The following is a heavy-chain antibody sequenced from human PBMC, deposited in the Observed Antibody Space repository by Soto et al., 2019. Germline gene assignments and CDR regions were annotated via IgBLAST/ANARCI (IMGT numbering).Heavy chain of an antibody. CDR1: GFTFSSYW. Sequence: EVQLVESGGGLVQPGGSLRLSCAASGFTFSSYWMHWVRQAPGKGLVWVSRINSDGSSTSSADSVKGRFTISRDNAKNTLYRQMNSLRAEDTAVYYCARGLKGYYGVDVWGQGTTVTVSS. J-gene: IGHJ6*02. CDR2: INSDGSST. CDR3: ARGLKGYYGVDV. V-gene: IGHV3-74*01. D-gene: IGHD3-16*01.